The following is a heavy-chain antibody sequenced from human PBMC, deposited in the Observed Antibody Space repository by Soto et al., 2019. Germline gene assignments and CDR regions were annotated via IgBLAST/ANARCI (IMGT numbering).Heavy chain of an antibody. CDR1: GFTFSSYS. D-gene: IGHD6-13*01. J-gene: IGHJ5*02. V-gene: IGHV3-21*01. CDR3: ARDPVRIAAAGTWFDP. Sequence: GGSLRLSCAASGFTFSSYSMNWVRQAPGKRLEWVSSISSSSSYIYYADSVKGRFTISRDNAKNSLYLQMNSLRAEDTAVYYCARDPVRIAAAGTWFDPWGQGTLVTV. CDR2: ISSSSSYI.